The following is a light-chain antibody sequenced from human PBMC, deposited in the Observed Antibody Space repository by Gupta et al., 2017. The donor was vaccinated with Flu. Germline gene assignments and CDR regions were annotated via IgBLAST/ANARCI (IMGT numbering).Light chain of an antibody. J-gene: IGKJ1*01. CDR1: QSVSSSY. CDR3: QQYGSSRT. V-gene: IGKV3-20*01. CDR2: GAS. Sequence: PGTLSLSPGERATLSCRASQSVSSSYLAWYQQKPGQAPRLLIYGASSRATGIPDRFSGSGSGTDFTLTISRLEPEDFAVYYCQQYGSSRTFGQGTKVEIK.